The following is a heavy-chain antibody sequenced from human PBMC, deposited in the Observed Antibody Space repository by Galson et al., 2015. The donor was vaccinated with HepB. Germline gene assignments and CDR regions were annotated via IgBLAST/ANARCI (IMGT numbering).Heavy chain of an antibody. Sequence: TLSLTCTVSGGSISSGGYYWSWIRQHPGKGLEWIGYIYYSGSTYYNPSLKSRVTISVDTSKNQFSLKLSSVTAADTAVYYCARDLHSVTTSAFDIWGQGTMVTVSS. CDR2: IYYSGST. CDR1: GGSISSGGYY. J-gene: IGHJ3*02. CDR3: ARDLHSVTTSAFDI. D-gene: IGHD4-17*01. V-gene: IGHV4-31*03.